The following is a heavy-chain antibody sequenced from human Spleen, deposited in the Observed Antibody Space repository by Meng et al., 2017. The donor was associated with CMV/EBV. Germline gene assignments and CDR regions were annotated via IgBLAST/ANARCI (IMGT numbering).Heavy chain of an antibody. D-gene: IGHD2-2*02. CDR3: ARDAAAIGDYYYYYGMDV. V-gene: IGHV4-31*03. Sequence: SETLSLTCTVSGGSVSSGSYYWSWIRQPPGKGLEWIGYIYYSGSTYYNPSLKSRVTISVDTSKNQFSLKLSSVTAADTAVYYCARDAAAIGDYYYYYGMDVWGQGTTVTVSS. CDR2: IYYSGST. CDR1: GGSVSSGSYY. J-gene: IGHJ6*02.